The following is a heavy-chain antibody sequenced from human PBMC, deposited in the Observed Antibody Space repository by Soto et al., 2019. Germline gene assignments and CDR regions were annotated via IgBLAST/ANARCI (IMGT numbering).Heavy chain of an antibody. CDR2: IDSAGDA. Sequence: PGGSLRLSCAASGFTFSRHDMHWVRQVTGKGLEWVSGIDSAGDAKYPASVKGRFTISRENAKNSLYLQMNSLGAADTAVYYCARHDGFSSGWIIDYWGHGTLVTVSS. D-gene: IGHD6-19*01. V-gene: IGHV3-13*04. CDR1: GFTFSRHD. J-gene: IGHJ4*01. CDR3: ARHDGFSSGWIIDY.